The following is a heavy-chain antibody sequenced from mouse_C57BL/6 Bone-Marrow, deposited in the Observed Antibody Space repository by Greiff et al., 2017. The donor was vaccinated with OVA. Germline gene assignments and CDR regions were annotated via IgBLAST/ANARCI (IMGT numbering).Heavy chain of an antibody. CDR1: GFTFSDYY. V-gene: IGHV5-16*01. CDR3: ARDRSYYGAMDY. CDR2: INYDGSST. Sequence: EVKLVESEGGLVQPGSSMKLSCTASGFTFSDYYMAWVRQVPEKGLEWVANINYDGSSTYYLDSLKSRFIISRDNAKNILYLQMSSLKSEDTATYYCARDRSYYGAMDYWGQGTSVTVSS. D-gene: IGHD1-1*01. J-gene: IGHJ4*01.